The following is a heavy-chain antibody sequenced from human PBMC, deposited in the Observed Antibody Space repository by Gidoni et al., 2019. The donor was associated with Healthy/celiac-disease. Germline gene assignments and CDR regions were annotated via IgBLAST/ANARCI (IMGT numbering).Heavy chain of an antibody. CDR2: IYYSGST. D-gene: IGHD3-3*01. J-gene: IGHJ3*02. CDR3: ARTGEFGVVIGAFDI. Sequence: QVQLQESGPGLVKPSETLSLTCTVSGGSVSSGSYYWSWIRQPPGKGLEWIGYIYYSGSTNYNPSLKSRVTISVDTSKNQFSLKLSSVTAADTAVYYCARTGEFGVVIGAFDIWGQGTMVTVSS. CDR1: GGSVSSGSYY. V-gene: IGHV4-61*01.